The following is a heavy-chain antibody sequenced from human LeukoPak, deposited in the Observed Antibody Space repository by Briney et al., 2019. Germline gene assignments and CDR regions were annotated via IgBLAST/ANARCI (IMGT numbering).Heavy chain of an antibody. J-gene: IGHJ3*02. CDR1: GYSFTSYW. CDR3: ARPVLPHAFDI. D-gene: IGHD3-10*01. CDR2: IYPGDSNT. Sequence: GESLNIYCKGSGYSFTSYWIGWVRQTPGKGLEWMGIIYPGDSNTRYSPSFQGQVTISADKSISTAYLQWSSLKASDTAMYYCARPVLPHAFDIWGQGTMVTVSS. V-gene: IGHV5-51*01.